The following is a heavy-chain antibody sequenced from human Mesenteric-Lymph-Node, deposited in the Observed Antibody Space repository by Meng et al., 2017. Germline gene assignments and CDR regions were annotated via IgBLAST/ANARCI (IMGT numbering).Heavy chain of an antibody. J-gene: IGHJ4*02. V-gene: IGHV4-30-4*01. Sequence: QVQRQSAGPGLGTPSGTLSLTFTVSGDSISSDIWWSWVHQPPGKGLEWIGYMDYRGSTFYNPSLKSRVTISVDTSKNQFSLKLSSVTAADTAVYYCARGPTTYFDYWGQGTLVTVSS. CDR3: ARGPTTYFDY. CDR2: MDYRGST. CDR1: GDSISSDIW. D-gene: IGHD4-17*01.